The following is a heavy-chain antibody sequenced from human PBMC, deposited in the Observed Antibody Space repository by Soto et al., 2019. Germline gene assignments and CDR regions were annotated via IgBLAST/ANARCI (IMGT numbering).Heavy chain of an antibody. CDR1: GYSFTSYW. CDR3: AKRQQLGGMDV. V-gene: IGHV3-23*01. D-gene: IGHD6-13*01. CDR2: ISGSGGST. J-gene: IGHJ6*02. Sequence: GESLKISCKGSGYSFTSYWIGWVRQAPGKGLEWVSAISGSGGSTYYADSVKGRFTISRDNSKNTLYLQMNSLRAEDTAVYYCAKRQQLGGMDVWGQGTTVTVSS.